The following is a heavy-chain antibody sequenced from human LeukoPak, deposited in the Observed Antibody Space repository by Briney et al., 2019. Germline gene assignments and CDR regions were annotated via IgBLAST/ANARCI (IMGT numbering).Heavy chain of an antibody. D-gene: IGHD2-2*01. CDR1: GGTFSSYA. CDR2: IIPIFGTA. V-gene: IGHV1-69*06. J-gene: IGHJ4*02. CDR3: ARAESDQYYFDY. Sequence: SVKVSCKASGGTFSSYAISWVRQALGQGLEWMGGIIPIFGTANYAQKFQGRVTITADKSTSTAYMELSSLRSEDTAVYYCARAESDQYYFDYWGQGTLVTVSS.